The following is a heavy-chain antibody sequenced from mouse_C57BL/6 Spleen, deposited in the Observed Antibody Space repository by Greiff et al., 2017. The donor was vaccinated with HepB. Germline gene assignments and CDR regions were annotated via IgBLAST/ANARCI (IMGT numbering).Heavy chain of an antibody. J-gene: IGHJ1*03. Sequence: QVQLQQSGAELVRPGSSVKLSCKASGYTFTSYWMHWVKQRPIQGLEWIGNIDPSDSETHYNQKFKDKATLTVDKSSSTAYMQLSSLTSEDSAVYYCARSITTVVAHWYFDVWGTGTTVTVSS. CDR3: ARSITTVVAHWYFDV. CDR2: IDPSDSET. D-gene: IGHD1-1*01. CDR1: GYTFTSYW. V-gene: IGHV1-52*01.